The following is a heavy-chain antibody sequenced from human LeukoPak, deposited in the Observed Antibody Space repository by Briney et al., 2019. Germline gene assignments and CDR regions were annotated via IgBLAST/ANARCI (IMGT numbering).Heavy chain of an antibody. CDR3: ARDRGEYCSSTSCLSDFDY. V-gene: IGHV1-2*02. J-gene: IGHJ4*02. CDR1: GYTFTGYY. CDR2: INPNSGGT. Sequence: ASVKVSCKASGYTFTGYYMHWVRQAPGQGLEWMGWINPNSGGTNYAQNFQGRVTMTRDTSISTAYMELSRLRSDDTAVYYCARDRGEYCSSTSCLSDFDYWGQGTLVTVSS. D-gene: IGHD2-2*01.